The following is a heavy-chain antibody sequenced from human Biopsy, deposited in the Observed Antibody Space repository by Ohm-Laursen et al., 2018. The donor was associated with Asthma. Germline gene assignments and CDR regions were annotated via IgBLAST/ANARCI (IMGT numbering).Heavy chain of an antibody. CDR1: GGSVSTGSYY. D-gene: IGHD3-10*01. V-gene: IGHV4-61*01. J-gene: IGHJ6*02. CDR3: ARGPNYHGSGRAPIGMDV. Sequence: GTLSLTCTVSGGSVSTGSYYWSWIRQPPGKGLEWLGYIFYTGGDNYNPSLKSRVTISVDTSKNQFSLRLNSVTAADTAVYYCARGPNYHGSGRAPIGMDVWGQGTTVTVSS. CDR2: IFYTGGD.